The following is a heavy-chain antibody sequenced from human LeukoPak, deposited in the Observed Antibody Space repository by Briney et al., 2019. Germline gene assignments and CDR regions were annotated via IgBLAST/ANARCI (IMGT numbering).Heavy chain of an antibody. CDR2: IYYSGST. V-gene: IGHV4-59*01. CDR3: ATGPRSSGWYLHNCYYYYGMDV. J-gene: IGHJ6*02. D-gene: IGHD6-19*01. CDR1: GGSISSYY. Sequence: SETLSLTCTVSGGSISSYYWSWIRQPPGKGLEWIGYIYYSGSTNYNPSLKSRVTISVDTSKNQFSLKLNSLTAADTAVYYCATGPRSSGWYLHNCYYYYGMDVWGQGTTVTVSS.